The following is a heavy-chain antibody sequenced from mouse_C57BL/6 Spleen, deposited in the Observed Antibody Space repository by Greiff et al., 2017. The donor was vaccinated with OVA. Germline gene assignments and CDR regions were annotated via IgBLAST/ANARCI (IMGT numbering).Heavy chain of an antibody. Sequence: QVQLQQSGPELVKPGASVKISCKASGYAFSSSWMNWVKQRPGKGLEWIGRIYPGDGATNYNGKFKGKATLTADKSSSTAYMQLSSLTSEDSAVYFCARSPYYYGSSYVSWYFDVWGTGTTVTVSS. CDR2: IYPGDGAT. V-gene: IGHV1-82*01. J-gene: IGHJ1*03. CDR3: ARSPYYYGSSYVSWYFDV. CDR1: GYAFSSSW. D-gene: IGHD1-1*01.